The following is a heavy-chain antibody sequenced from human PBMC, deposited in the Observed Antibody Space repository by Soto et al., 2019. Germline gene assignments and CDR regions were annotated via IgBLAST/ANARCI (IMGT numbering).Heavy chain of an antibody. CDR3: ARDGAVAGDSNFDY. D-gene: IGHD6-19*01. V-gene: IGHV1-3*01. CDR1: GYTFTSSA. CDR2: INAGNGNI. J-gene: IGHJ4*02. Sequence: CASVKVSCKASGYTFTSSAIHWVRQAPGQGLEWMGWINAGNGNIKHSQKFQHRVTITRDTSASTAYMELSSLRFEDTAVYYCARDGAVAGDSNFDYWGQGTLVTVSS.